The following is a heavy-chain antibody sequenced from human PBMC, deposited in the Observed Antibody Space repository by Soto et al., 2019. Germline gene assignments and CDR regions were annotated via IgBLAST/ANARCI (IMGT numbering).Heavy chain of an antibody. CDR1: GFTFSSYA. CDR3: ARDRRYSSGWYYGMDV. CDR2: ISYDGSNQ. V-gene: IGHV3-30-3*01. J-gene: IGHJ6*02. Sequence: GGPLRLPCAASGFTFSSYAMHWVRQAPGKGLGWVAVISYDGSNQYYADSVKGRFTISRDTAKNSLYLQMNSLRAEDTAVYYCARDRRYSSGWYYGMDVWGQGTTVTVSS. D-gene: IGHD6-19*01.